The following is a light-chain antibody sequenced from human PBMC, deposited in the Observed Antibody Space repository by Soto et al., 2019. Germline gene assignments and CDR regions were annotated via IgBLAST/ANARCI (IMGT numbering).Light chain of an antibody. CDR3: QQRSSWPPT. V-gene: IGKV3-11*01. J-gene: IGKJ4*01. Sequence: EIVLTQSPATLSLSPGERATLSCRASPSVTSYLAWYQQKPGQAPRLLIYDTSNRATGIPARFSGSGSGTDFTLTISRLEPEDFAVYYCQQRSSWPPTVGGGTKVDIK. CDR1: PSVTSY. CDR2: DTS.